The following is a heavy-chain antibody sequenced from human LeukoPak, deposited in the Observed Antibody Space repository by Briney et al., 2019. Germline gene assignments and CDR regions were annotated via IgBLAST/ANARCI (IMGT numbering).Heavy chain of an antibody. CDR1: GYTFTSYG. D-gene: IGHD5-12*01. Sequence: SVKVSCKASGYTFTSYGISWVRQAPGQGLEWMGRIIPILGIANYAQKFQGRVTITADKSTSTAYMELSSLRSEDTAVYYCARERGSYGPPFDYWGQGTLVTVSS. V-gene: IGHV1-69*04. CDR2: IIPILGIA. CDR3: ARERGSYGPPFDY. J-gene: IGHJ4*02.